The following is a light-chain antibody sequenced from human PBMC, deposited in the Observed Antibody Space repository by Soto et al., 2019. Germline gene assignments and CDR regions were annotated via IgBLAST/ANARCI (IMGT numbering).Light chain of an antibody. CDR1: TSNIGSNY. CDR3: CSYAGSSTYV. V-gene: IGLV1-47*01. CDR2: RDN. Sequence: QSVLTQSPSVSGTPGQRVTISCSGSTSNIGSNYVSWYQHLPGTAPKLLISRDNQRPAGVPDRFSGSKSGTSASLAISGLRSGDEGDYYCCSYAGSSTYVFGTGTKLTVL. J-gene: IGLJ1*01.